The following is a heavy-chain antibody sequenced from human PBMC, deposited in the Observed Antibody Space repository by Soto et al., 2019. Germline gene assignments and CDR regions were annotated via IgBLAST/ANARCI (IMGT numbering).Heavy chain of an antibody. J-gene: IGHJ4*02. CDR3: AKAVCSGGSCYSHY. Sequence: GGSLRLSCAASGFTFSSYAMSWVRQAPGKGLEWVSAISGSGGGTYYADSVKGRFTISRDNSKNTLYLQMNSLRAEDTAVYYCAKAVCSGGSCYSHYWGQGTLVTVSS. CDR1: GFTFSSYA. CDR2: ISGSGGGT. D-gene: IGHD2-15*01. V-gene: IGHV3-23*01.